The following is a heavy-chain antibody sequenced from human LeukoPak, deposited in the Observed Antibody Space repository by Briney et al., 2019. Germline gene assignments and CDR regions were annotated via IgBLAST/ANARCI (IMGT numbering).Heavy chain of an antibody. CDR2: IKQDGSEK. Sequence: GGSLRLSCAASGFTFGNYWMSWVRQAPGKGLEWVANIKQDGSEKYYVDSVKGRFTISRDNAQTSLYLQMNSLRAEDTAVYYCAGCGSGSFPFYYYYGMDVWGQGTTVTDSS. D-gene: IGHD3-10*01. V-gene: IGHV3-7*01. CDR1: GFTFGNYW. J-gene: IGHJ6*02. CDR3: AGCGSGSFPFYYYYGMDV.